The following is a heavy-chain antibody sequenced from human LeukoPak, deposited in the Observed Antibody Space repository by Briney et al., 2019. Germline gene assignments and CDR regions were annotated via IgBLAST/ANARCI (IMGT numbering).Heavy chain of an antibody. Sequence: GRSLRLSCAASGFTFSSYGMHWVRQAPGKGLEWVAVIWYDGSNKNCADSVKGRFTISRDNSKNTVYLQMNSLRAEDTAVYYCVRDPYEAYWGQGTLVTVSP. J-gene: IGHJ4*02. CDR1: GFTFSSYG. V-gene: IGHV3-33*01. CDR2: IWYDGSNK. D-gene: IGHD5-12*01. CDR3: VRDPYEAY.